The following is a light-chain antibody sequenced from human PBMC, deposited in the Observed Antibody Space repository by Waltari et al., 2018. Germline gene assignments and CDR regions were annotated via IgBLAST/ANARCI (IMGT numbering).Light chain of an antibody. J-gene: IGKJ1*01. V-gene: IGKV3-11*01. Sequence: EIVMTQSPATLSVSPGERATLSCRAIQSVNSNLAWDQQKPGQAPRLLIYGASNRATGIPARFSGSGSETDFTLTISSLEPEDFAVYYCQQRNTWWTFGQGTKVEIK. CDR1: QSVNSN. CDR2: GAS. CDR3: QQRNTWWT.